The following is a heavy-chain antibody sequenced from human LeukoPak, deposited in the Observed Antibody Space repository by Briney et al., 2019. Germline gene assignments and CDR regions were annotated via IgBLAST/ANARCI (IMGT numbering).Heavy chain of an antibody. CDR1: GGSISSSSYY. Sequence: SETLSLTCTVSGGSISSSSYYWDWIREPPGKRLEWIGSIYYSGSTYYNPSLKSRVTISVDTSKNQFSLKLSSVTAADTAVYYCATTFDATRGGYFDYWGQGTLVTVSS. D-gene: IGHD2/OR15-2a*01. V-gene: IGHV4-39*07. J-gene: IGHJ4*02. CDR2: IYYSGST. CDR3: ATTFDATRGGYFDY.